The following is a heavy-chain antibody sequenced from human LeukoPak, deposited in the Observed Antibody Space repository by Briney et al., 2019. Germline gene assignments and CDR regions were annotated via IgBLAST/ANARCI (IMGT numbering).Heavy chain of an antibody. CDR2: VYYSGNT. Sequence: PSETLSLTCTVSGGSITSSSYYWGWIRQPPGKGLEWIGSVYYSGNTYYNSSLKSRVTISVDTSKNQFSLKLSSVTAADTAIYYCTREYGFMTAVFHAFDIWGQGTMVTVSS. V-gene: IGHV4-39*07. J-gene: IGHJ3*02. CDR3: TREYGFMTAVFHAFDI. D-gene: IGHD4-17*01. CDR1: GGSITSSSYY.